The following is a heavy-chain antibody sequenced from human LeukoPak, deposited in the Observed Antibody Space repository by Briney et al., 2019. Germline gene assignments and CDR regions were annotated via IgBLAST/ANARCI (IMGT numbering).Heavy chain of an antibody. CDR2: IYYSGST. Sequence: PSETLSLTCTVSGGSISSYYWSWIRQPPGKGLEWIGFIYYSGSTNYSPSLKSRVTISVDTSKNQFSLKLTSVTAADTAVDYCARHGNGAFDIWGQGTMVTVSS. CDR3: ARHGNGAFDI. J-gene: IGHJ3*02. V-gene: IGHV4-59*08. CDR1: GGSISSYY. D-gene: IGHD1-1*01.